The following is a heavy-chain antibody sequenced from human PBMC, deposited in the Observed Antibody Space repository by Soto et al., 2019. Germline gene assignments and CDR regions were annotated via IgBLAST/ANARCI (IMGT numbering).Heavy chain of an antibody. V-gene: IGHV3-23*01. J-gene: IGHJ4*02. Sequence: PGGSLRLSCAASGFTFSSYAISWVRQAPGKGLEWVSAISGSGGSTYYADSVKGRFTISRDNSKNTLYLQMNSLRAEDTAVYCCAKVRFAGTKPGYFDDWGQGTLVTVSS. D-gene: IGHD6-13*01. CDR2: ISGSGGST. CDR3: AKVRFAGTKPGYFDD. CDR1: GFTFSSYA.